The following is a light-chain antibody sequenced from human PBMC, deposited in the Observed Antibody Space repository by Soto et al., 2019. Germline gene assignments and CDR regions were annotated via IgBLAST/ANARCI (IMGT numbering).Light chain of an antibody. V-gene: IGKV3D-20*02. J-gene: IGKJ3*01. Sequence: ETVLTQSPGTLSLSRLEVGTLACRASQSVTSSYLAWYQQKPGQAPRLLIYDASNRATGIPARFSGSGSGTDFTLTISSLEPEDSAVYYCQKRSNWLFGPGTKVDIK. CDR3: QKRSNWL. CDR2: DAS. CDR1: QSVTSSY.